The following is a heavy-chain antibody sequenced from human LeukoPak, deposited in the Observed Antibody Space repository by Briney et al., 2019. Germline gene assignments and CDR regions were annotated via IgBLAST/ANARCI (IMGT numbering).Heavy chain of an antibody. CDR3: VSSSPRYCTGGTCYSSRGFDY. CDR1: GDSITTYY. D-gene: IGHD2-15*01. CDR2: IFYRGTT. V-gene: IGHV4-59*01. Sequence: TSETLSLTCTVSGDSITTYYWSWIRQSPGKGLEWIAYIFYRGTTNYNPSLKSRITISVDTSKTQFSLRLSSVTAEDTAVYYCVSSSPRYCTGGTCYSSRGFDYWSQGMLVTASS. J-gene: IGHJ4*02.